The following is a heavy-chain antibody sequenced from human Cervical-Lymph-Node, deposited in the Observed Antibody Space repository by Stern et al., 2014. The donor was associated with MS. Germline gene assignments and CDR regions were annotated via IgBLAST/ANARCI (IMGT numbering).Heavy chain of an antibody. Sequence: VQLVESGGGVVKPGRSLRLSCAASGFTFSSFAMHWVRQAPGKGLEWVALISYGGSYKYYADSVKGRFTISRDNSKNTLYLQMNSLRAEDTAVYYCARDPITMKVVVKTPYFQRWGQGTLVTVSS. CDR2: ISYGGSYK. V-gene: IGHV3-30*04. CDR1: GFTFSSFA. D-gene: IGHD3-22*01. J-gene: IGHJ1*01. CDR3: ARDPITMKVVVKTPYFQR.